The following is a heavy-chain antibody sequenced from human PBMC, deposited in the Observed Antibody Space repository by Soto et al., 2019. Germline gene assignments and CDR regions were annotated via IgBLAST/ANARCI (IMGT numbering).Heavy chain of an antibody. J-gene: IGHJ5*02. CDR1: GGSISSGGYS. CDR2: IYHSGST. CDR3: ARGSTFGGVIVTGNWFDP. V-gene: IGHV4-30-2*01. Sequence: SETLSLTCAVSGGSISSGGYSWSWIRQPPGKGLEWIGYIYHSGSTYYNPSLKSRVTISVDRSKNQFSLKLSSVTAADTAVYYCARGSTFGGVIVTGNWFDPWGQGTVVTVSS. D-gene: IGHD3-16*02.